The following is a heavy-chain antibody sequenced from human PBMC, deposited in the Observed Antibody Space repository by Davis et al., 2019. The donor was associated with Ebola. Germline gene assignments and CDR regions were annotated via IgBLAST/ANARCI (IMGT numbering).Heavy chain of an antibody. CDR1: GFTFSSYW. V-gene: IGHV3-74*01. D-gene: IGHD5-18*01. J-gene: IGHJ4*02. Sequence: HTGGSLRLSCAASGFTFSSYWMHWVRHAPGKGLVWVSRINSDGSSTSYADSVKGRFTLSRDNAKHTLYLQMNSLRAEDTAVYYCASGYSYGYGSFDYWGQGTLVTVSS. CDR2: INSDGSST. CDR3: ASGYSYGYGSFDY.